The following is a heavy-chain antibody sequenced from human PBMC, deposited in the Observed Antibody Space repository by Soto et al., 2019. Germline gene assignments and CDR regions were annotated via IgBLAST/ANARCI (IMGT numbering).Heavy chain of an antibody. CDR3: ATRGE. CDR1: GFTVRSDF. CDR2: LHRDGNT. V-gene: IGHV3-66*01. Sequence: EVQLVESGGGLVQPGGSLRLSCAASGFTVRSDFMSWVRQAPGKELEWVSILHRDGNTYYANSVKGRFTISRDNSKNTLYFQMNSLRAEDTSVYYCATRGEWGQGTLVTVSS. J-gene: IGHJ4*02. D-gene: IGHD2-21*01.